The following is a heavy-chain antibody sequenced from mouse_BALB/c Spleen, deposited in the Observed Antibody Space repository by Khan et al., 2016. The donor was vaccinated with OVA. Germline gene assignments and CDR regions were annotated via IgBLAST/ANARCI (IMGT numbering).Heavy chain of an antibody. CDR3: ANGNYCDY. CDR2: IYPYNGDS. V-gene: IGHV1S29*02. D-gene: IGHD2-1*01. Sequence: IQLVQSGPELVKPGASVKISCKASGYTFTDYIMHWVKQSHGESLEWIGYIYPYNGDSGYNQKFKSKATLTVDNSSSTAYMELRSLTSEDSAVYFCANGNYCDYWGQGTTLTVSS. J-gene: IGHJ2*01. CDR1: GYTFTDYI.